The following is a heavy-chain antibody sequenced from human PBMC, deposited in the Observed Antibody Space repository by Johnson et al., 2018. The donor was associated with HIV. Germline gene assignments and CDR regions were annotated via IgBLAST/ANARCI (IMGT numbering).Heavy chain of an antibody. V-gene: IGHV3-30*04. CDR2: ISYDGSDK. D-gene: IGHD3-3*01. CDR1: GFTLSTYT. Sequence: QVQLVESGGGVVQPGKSLRLFCAVSGFTLSTYTMHWVRQTPGRGLEWVAVISYDGSDKYYAESVKGRFTISRDTSKSTLYLQMNSLRPEDTAVYYCARGRKEFGAVDGLDTDAFDTWGHGTMVTVSS. J-gene: IGHJ3*02. CDR3: ARGRKEFGAVDGLDTDAFDT.